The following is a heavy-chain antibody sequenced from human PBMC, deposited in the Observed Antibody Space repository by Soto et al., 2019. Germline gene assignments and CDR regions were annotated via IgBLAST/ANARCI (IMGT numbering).Heavy chain of an antibody. CDR1: GYFLTALS. V-gene: IGHV1-24*01. Sequence: ASVKVSCKVSGYFLTALSIHWVRQAPGKGLEWMGGFDLEDGETIYAQKFQGRVTMTEDTSTDSAYMELSSLTSEDTAIYYCAHGEGIVKSIVYFDSWGQGTLVTVSS. CDR3: AHGEGIVKSIVYFDS. D-gene: IGHD1-26*01. CDR2: FDLEDGET. J-gene: IGHJ4*02.